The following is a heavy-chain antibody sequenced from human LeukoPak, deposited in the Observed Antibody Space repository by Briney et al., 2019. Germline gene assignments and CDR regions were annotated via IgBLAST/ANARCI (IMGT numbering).Heavy chain of an antibody. J-gene: IGHJ4*02. CDR3: ARDSYQGGYSYGYFSRFDY. D-gene: IGHD5-18*01. V-gene: IGHV3-33*01. Sequence: GESLKISCAASGFTFSSYGMHWVRQAPGKGLELVAVIWYDGSNKYYADSVKGRFTISRDNYKNTLYLQMNSLRAEDTAVYYCARDSYQGGYSYGYFSRFDYWGQGTLVTVSS. CDR1: GFTFSSYG. CDR2: IWYDGSNK.